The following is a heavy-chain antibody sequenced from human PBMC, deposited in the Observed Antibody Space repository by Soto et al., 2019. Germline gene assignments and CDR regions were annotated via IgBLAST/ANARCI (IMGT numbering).Heavy chain of an antibody. CDR3: AKALSTWYYFDY. V-gene: IGHV4-59*01. Sequence: VPLLASAPGLVNPTATLSLTCAVSGVPIGRYYWSWVRQPPGKGLEWVANMYDSGSTTYDPSLKCRVTISPDTSKNRLSRNLSSVTAADTAIYYCAKALSTWYYFDYWGRGT. D-gene: IGHD6-13*01. CDR2: MYDSGST. J-gene: IGHJ4*02. CDR1: GVPIGRYY.